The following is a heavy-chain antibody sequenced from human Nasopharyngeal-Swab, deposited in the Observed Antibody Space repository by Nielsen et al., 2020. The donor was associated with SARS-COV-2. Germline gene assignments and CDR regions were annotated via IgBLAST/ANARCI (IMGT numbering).Heavy chain of an antibody. V-gene: IGHV3-23*01. J-gene: IGHJ4*02. CDR1: GFTFSSYA. Sequence: GGSLRLSCTASGFTFSSYAMSWVRQAPGKGLEWVSEISGSGGSTYYAESVKGRFTISRDNSKNTLYLQMSSLRAEDTAIYYCARESVSITTYLDHWGQGTLVTVSS. CDR3: ARESVSITTYLDH. D-gene: IGHD3-22*01. CDR2: ISGSGGST.